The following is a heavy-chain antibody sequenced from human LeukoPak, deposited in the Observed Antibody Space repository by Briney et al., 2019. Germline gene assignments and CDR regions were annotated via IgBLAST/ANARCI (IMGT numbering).Heavy chain of an antibody. J-gene: IGHJ4*02. CDR1: GFTFNTYT. D-gene: IGHD1-26*01. CDR3: AREGPYSGSYFAS. Sequence: GGSLRLSCAASGFTFNTYTMNWVRQAPGKGLEWLSYISSSGSTIYYADSVKGRFRITRDNAKNSLSLQMNSLRADDTAFYYCAREGPYSGSYFASWGQGNLVTVSS. V-gene: IGHV3-48*04. CDR2: ISSSGSTI.